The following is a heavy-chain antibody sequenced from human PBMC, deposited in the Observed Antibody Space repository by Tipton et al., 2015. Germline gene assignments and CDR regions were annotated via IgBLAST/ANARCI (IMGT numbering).Heavy chain of an antibody. CDR2: IYYSGST. CDR1: GGSFSDYY. CDR3: ARASIIQGYYHDSSRYYLFNS. V-gene: IGHV4-59*01. J-gene: IGHJ1*01. D-gene: IGHD3-22*01. Sequence: TLSLTCTVSGGSFSDYYWSWIRQSPGEGLGWIGYIYYSGSTNYNPSLRSRVAMSMDTSKNQFSLKLSSAIAADTAVYYCARASIIQGYYHDSSRYYLFNSWGQGTLVTVSS.